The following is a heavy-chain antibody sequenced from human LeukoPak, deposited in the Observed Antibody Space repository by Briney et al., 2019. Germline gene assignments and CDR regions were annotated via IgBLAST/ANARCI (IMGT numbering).Heavy chain of an antibody. CDR3: ARQGTYSSAIGMGY. CDR2: INPSGGST. D-gene: IGHD6-19*01. V-gene: IGHV1-46*02. CDR1: GYTFNYHY. J-gene: IGHJ4*02. Sequence: ASVKVSCKASGYTFNYHYMYCMRQAPGQGLEWMGVINPSGGSTSYAQKFQGRVTMTRDTSTRTVYMEVNSLRSEDTAVYYCARQGTYSSAIGMGYWGQGTLVTVSS.